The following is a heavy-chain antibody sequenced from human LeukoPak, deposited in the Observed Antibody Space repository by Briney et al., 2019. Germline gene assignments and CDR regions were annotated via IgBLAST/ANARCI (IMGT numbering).Heavy chain of an antibody. D-gene: IGHD1-7*01. CDR2: IYPGDSDT. CDR3: ASSRDWNYDY. Sequence: GESLKISCKGSGYSFTSYWIGWVRQMPGKGLEWMGIIYPGDSDTRYSPSFQGQVTISADKPINAASLQWNSPKASHTAIYSCASSRDWNYDYWGQGTLVTVSS. CDR1: GYSFTSYW. J-gene: IGHJ4*02. V-gene: IGHV5-51*04.